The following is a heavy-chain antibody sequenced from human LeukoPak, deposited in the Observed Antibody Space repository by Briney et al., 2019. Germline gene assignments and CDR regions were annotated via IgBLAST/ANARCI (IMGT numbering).Heavy chain of an antibody. D-gene: IGHD3-10*01. CDR3: ARDRGGSGSLDY. CDR2: ISSSSSYI. Sequence: GGSLRLSCAASGFTFSSYEMNWVRQAPGKGLEWVSSISSSSSYIYYADSVKGRFTISRDNAKNSLYLQMNSLRAEDTAVYYCARDRGGSGSLDYWGQGTLVTVSS. V-gene: IGHV3-21*01. CDR1: GFTFSSYE. J-gene: IGHJ4*02.